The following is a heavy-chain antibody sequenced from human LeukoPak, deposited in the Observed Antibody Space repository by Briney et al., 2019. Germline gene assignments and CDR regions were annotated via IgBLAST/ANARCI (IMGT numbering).Heavy chain of an antibody. CDR3: AREGVGTALRTFDY. CDR2: IKQDGSEK. V-gene: IGHV3-7*01. J-gene: IGHJ4*02. Sequence: GGSPRLSCAASGFTLSSYWMSWVRQAPGKGLEWVANIKQDGSEKYYVDSVKGRFTISRDNAKNSLYLQMNSLRAEDTAVYYCAREGVGTALRTFDYWGQGTLVTVSS. CDR1: GFTLSSYW. D-gene: IGHD4-23*01.